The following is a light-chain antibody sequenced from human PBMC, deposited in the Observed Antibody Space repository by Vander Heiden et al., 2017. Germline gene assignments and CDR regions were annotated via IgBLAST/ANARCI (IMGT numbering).Light chain of an antibody. Sequence: EILVTHSPATLSVSPGDRATLSCRASQSVRSKVAWYQQKPGQAPRLLIYGASTRATGIPARFSGSGSGTEFTLTISSLQSEDFAVYYCQQYNNWPLTFGGGTKVEIK. CDR1: QSVRSK. J-gene: IGKJ4*01. CDR2: GAS. V-gene: IGKV3-15*01. CDR3: QQYNNWPLT.